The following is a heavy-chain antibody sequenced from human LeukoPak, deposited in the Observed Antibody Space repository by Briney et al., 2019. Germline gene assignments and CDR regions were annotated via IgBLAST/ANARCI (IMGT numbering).Heavy chain of an antibody. V-gene: IGHV1-8*01. Sequence: EASVKVSCKASGYTFITFDINWVRQASGQGLEWVGWMNPKSGNTGYAQKFQGRVSMTRDTSISTAYMELSSLTSEDTAVYYCARDSGRENDEGFWFDPWGQGTLVTVSS. CDR3: ARDSGRENDEGFWFDP. D-gene: IGHD6-19*01. CDR1: GYTFITFD. CDR2: MNPKSGNT. J-gene: IGHJ5*02.